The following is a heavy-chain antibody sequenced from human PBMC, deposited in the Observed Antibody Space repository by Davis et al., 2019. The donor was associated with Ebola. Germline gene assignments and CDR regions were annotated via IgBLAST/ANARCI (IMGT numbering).Heavy chain of an antibody. CDR1: GFSFSSYW. V-gene: IGHV3-7*03. Sequence: GESLKISCAASGFSFSSYWLSWVRQAPGTGLVWFANINQDGSDQQYVGSVKGRFTVSRDNAKNSLYLQLNSLRAEDTAMYYCSRLRRAEAENYWGQGTLVTVSS. J-gene: IGHJ4*02. CDR3: SRLRRAEAENY. CDR2: INQDGSDQ. D-gene: IGHD1-14*01.